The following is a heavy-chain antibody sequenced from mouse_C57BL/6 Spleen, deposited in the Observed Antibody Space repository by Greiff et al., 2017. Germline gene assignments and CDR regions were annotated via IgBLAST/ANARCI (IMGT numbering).Heavy chain of an antibody. Sequence: VKLVESGPELVKPGASVKISCKASGYAFSSSWMNWVKQRPGKGLEWIGRIYPGAGDTNYNGKFKGKATLTADKSSSTAYMQLSSLTSEDAAVYFCAREGYDYHFDYWGQGTTLTVSS. CDR1: GYAFSSSW. V-gene: IGHV1-82*01. D-gene: IGHD2-4*01. CDR3: AREGYDYHFDY. J-gene: IGHJ2*01. CDR2: IYPGAGDT.